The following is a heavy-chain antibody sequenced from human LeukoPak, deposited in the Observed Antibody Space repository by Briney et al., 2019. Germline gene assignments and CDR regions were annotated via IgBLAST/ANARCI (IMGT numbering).Heavy chain of an antibody. Sequence: PSETLSLTCTVSVDSIRIGGGYGAWIRRPPGKGLEWIGRIYTSGSTNYNPSLKSRVTISVDTSKNQFSLKLSSVTAADTAVYYCAHTATLYYYYYMDGWGKGTTVTVSS. J-gene: IGHJ6*03. CDR3: AHTATLYYYYYMDG. D-gene: IGHD5-18*01. CDR1: VDSIRIGGGY. V-gene: IGHV4-61*02. CDR2: IYTSGST.